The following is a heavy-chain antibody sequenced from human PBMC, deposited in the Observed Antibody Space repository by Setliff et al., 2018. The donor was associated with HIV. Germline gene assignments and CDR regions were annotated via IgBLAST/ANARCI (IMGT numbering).Heavy chain of an antibody. CDR3: ARQNPQSAFDI. CDR1: GYTFTGHY. Sequence: ASVKVSCKASGYTFTGHYIHWVRQAPGQGLEWMGWMNPKSGNTGYARKFQGRVTMTRDTSISTAYLQWSSLKASDTAMYYCARQNPQSAFDIWGQGTMVTVSS. V-gene: IGHV1-8*02. CDR2: MNPKSGNT. J-gene: IGHJ3*02.